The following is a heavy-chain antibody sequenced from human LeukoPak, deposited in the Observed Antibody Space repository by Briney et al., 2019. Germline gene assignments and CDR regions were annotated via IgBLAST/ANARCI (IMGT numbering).Heavy chain of an antibody. V-gene: IGHV3-21*01. CDR2: ISSSSSYI. CDR3: ARERGGDRIQLWSPTTAGYYMDV. Sequence: GGSLRLSCAASGFTFSSYSMNWVRQAPGKGLEWVSSISSSSSYIYYADSVKGRFTISRDNAKNSLYLQMNSLRAEDTAVYYCARERGGDRIQLWSPTTAGYYMDVWGKGTTVTVSS. D-gene: IGHD5-18*01. J-gene: IGHJ6*03. CDR1: GFTFSSYS.